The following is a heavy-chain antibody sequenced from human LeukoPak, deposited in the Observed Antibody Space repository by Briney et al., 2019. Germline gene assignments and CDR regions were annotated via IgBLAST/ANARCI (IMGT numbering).Heavy chain of an antibody. CDR3: ARAYGSGSYSANWFDP. CDR2: INLNSGGT. D-gene: IGHD3-10*01. V-gene: IGHV1-2*02. CDR1: GYTFTGYY. J-gene: IGHJ5*02. Sequence: ASVKLSCKASGYTFTGYYMHWVRQAPGQGLEWIGWINLNSGGTNYAQKFQGRVTMTRDTSISTAYMELSRLRSDDTAVYYCARAYGSGSYSANWFDPWGQGTLVTVSS.